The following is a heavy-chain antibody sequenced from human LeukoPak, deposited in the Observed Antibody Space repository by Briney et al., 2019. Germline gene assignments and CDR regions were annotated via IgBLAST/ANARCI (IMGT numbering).Heavy chain of an antibody. D-gene: IGHD3-16*01. CDR2: IYYTGNT. V-gene: IGHV4-59*08. CDR3: ARRVTGRGTFYFDY. CDR1: GGSISSYY. J-gene: IGHJ4*02. Sequence: SETLSLTCAVSGGSISSYYWTWIRQPPGKELEWIGYIYYTGNTNYNPPLKSRVTLSLDTSRNQFSLKLNSVTAADTAVYYCARRVTGRGTFYFDYWGQGSLVTVSS.